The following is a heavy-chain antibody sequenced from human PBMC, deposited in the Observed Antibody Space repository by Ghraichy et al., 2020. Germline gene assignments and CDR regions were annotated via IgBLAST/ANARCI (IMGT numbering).Heavy chain of an antibody. Sequence: GGSLRLSCAASGFTFSNYGMHWVRQAPGKGLEWVAVISYDGNNKYYADSVKGRFTISRDNSKNMLYLQMNSLRAEDTAVYYCARDRLSSSSSGTIDNWGQGTLVTVSS. CDR3: ARDRLSSSSSGTIDN. D-gene: IGHD6-6*01. J-gene: IGHJ4*02. CDR1: GFTFSNYG. V-gene: IGHV3-30*03. CDR2: ISYDGNNK.